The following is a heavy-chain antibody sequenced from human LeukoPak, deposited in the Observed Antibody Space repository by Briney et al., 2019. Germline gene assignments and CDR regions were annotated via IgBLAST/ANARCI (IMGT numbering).Heavy chain of an antibody. CDR2: IDGSGGTT. V-gene: IGHV3-23*01. D-gene: IGHD2-2*01. CDR1: GFTFTRNA. Sequence: GGSLRLSCAASGFTFTRNAMAWVRQAPGKGLECVSAIDGSGGTTFYADSVKGRVTISRVQSTNTVYLQMNSLRADDTAVYYCAKAHCSSTSCSRADNWGQGTLVTVSS. J-gene: IGHJ4*02. CDR3: AKAHCSSTSCSRADN.